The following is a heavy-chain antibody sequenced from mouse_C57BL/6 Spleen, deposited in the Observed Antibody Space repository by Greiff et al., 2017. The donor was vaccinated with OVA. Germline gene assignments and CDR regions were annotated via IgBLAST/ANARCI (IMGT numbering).Heavy chain of an antibody. CDR1: GYTFTSYW. CDR2: IDPSDSET. CDR3: ARSQAHYYGSSYGY. Sequence: QVQLQQPGAELVRPGSSVKLSCKASGYTFTSYWMHWVKQRPIQGLEWIGNIDPSDSETHYNQKFKDKATLTVDKSSSTAYMQLSSLTSEDSAVYYCARSQAHYYGSSYGYWGQGTTLTVSS. V-gene: IGHV1-52*01. J-gene: IGHJ2*01. D-gene: IGHD1-1*01.